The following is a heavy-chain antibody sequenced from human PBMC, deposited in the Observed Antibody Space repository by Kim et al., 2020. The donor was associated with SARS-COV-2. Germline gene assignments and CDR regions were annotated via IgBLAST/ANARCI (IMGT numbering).Heavy chain of an antibody. CDR1: GFTFSSYG. CDR2: ISYDGSNK. V-gene: IGHV3-30*18. Sequence: GGSLRLSCAASGFTFSSYGMHWVRQAPGKGLEWVAVISYDGSNKYYADSVKGRFTISRDNSKNTLYLQMNSLRAEDTAVYYCAKGYGVGATKIPFDYWGQGTLVTVSS. J-gene: IGHJ4*02. CDR3: AKGYGVGATKIPFDY. D-gene: IGHD1-26*01.